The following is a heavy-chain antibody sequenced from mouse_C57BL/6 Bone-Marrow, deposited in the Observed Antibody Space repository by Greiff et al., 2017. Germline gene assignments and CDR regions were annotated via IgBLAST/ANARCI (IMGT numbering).Heavy chain of an antibody. CDR2: INPSNGDT. Sequence: QVQLQQPGTELVKPGASVKLSCKASGYTFTSYWMHWVKQRPGQGLEWVGNINPSNGDTNYNGKFKGKATLTADKSSSTAYMQISSLTSEDSAVYFCARGAYWGQGTRVTVSA. CDR1: GYTFTSYW. V-gene: IGHV1-53*01. J-gene: IGHJ3*01. CDR3: ARGAY.